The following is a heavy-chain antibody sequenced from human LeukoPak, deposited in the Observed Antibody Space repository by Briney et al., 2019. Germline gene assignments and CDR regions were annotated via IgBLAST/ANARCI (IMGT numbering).Heavy chain of an antibody. CDR1: GGSISSGDYY. V-gene: IGHV4-30-4*08. Sequence: PQTLSLTCTVSGGSISSGDYYWSWIRQPPGKGLEWIGYIYYSGSTYYNPSLKSRVTISVDTSKNQFSLKLSSVTAADTAVYYCARDVGSNAFDIWGQGTMVTVSS. CDR3: ARDVGSNAFDI. CDR2: IYYSGST. J-gene: IGHJ3*02. D-gene: IGHD1-26*01.